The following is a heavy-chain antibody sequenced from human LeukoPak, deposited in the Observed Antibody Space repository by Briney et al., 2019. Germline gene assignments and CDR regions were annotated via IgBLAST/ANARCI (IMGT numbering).Heavy chain of an antibody. CDR2: ISGSGVST. CDR3: AKEYGYTYGEFDY. CDR1: GFTFRTSG. Sequence: GGSLRLSCAASGFTFRTSGMSWVRQAPGKGLEWVSAISGSGVSTYYADSVKGRFTISRDNSKNTLYLRMNSLRAEDTAVYYCAKEYGYTYGEFDYWGQGTLVTVSS. V-gene: IGHV3-23*01. D-gene: IGHD5-18*01. J-gene: IGHJ4*02.